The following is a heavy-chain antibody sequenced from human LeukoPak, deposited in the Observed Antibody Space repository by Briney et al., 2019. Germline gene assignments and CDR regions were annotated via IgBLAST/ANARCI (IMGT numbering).Heavy chain of an antibody. CDR3: TRGYGWELLFDY. Sequence: SETLSLTCTVSGGSISSGGYYWSWIRQPPGKGLEWIGYIYHSGSTYYNPSLKSRVTISVDRSKNQFSLKLSSVTAADTAVYYCTRGYGWELLFDYWGQGTLVTVSS. D-gene: IGHD1-26*01. J-gene: IGHJ4*02. CDR1: GGSISSGGYY. V-gene: IGHV4-30-2*01. CDR2: IYHSGST.